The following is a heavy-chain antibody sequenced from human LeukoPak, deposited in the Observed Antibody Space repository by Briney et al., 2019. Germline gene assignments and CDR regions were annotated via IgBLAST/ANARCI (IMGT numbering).Heavy chain of an antibody. Sequence: SETLSLTCTVSSDSISTSTYYWGWIRQPPGKGLEWVGSIYSSGHTYYSPLLQNRVTISVDTSKNQFSLKLSSVTAADTAIYYCARHRSPGVGATEYWGQGTLVTVSS. CDR2: IYSSGHT. J-gene: IGHJ4*02. V-gene: IGHV4-39*01. D-gene: IGHD1-26*01. CDR3: ARHRSPGVGATEY. CDR1: SDSISTSTYY.